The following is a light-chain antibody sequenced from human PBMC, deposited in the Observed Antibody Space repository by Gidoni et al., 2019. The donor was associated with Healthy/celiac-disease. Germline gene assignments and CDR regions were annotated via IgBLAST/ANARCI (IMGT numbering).Light chain of an antibody. Sequence: EIVLTQSPATLSLSPGERATLSCRASQTVSSYLAWYQQKPGQAPRLLIYDAPNRATGSPARFRGSGSGTDFTRTINSLEPEDFAVYYCQQRSNWPPTFGQXTKLEIK. CDR2: DAP. J-gene: IGKJ2*01. CDR3: QQRSNWPPT. V-gene: IGKV3-11*01. CDR1: QTVSSY.